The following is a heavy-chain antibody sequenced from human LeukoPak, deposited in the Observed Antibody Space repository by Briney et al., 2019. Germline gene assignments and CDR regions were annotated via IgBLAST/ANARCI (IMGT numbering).Heavy chain of an antibody. CDR3: ARDSYYYDSSGYYYDYFDY. CDR1: GFTFSSYS. CDR2: ISSSSSYI. V-gene: IGHV3-21*01. Sequence: GGSLRHSCAASGFTFSSYSMNWVRQAPGKGLEWVSSISSSSSYIYYADSVKGRFTISRDNAKNSLYLQMNSLRAEDTAVYYCARDSYYYDSSGYYYDYFDYWGQGTLVTVSS. D-gene: IGHD3-22*01. J-gene: IGHJ4*02.